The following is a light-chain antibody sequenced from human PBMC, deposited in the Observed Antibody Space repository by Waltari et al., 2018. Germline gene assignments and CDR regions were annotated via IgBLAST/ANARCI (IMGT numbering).Light chain of an antibody. Sequence: QSALTQPASVSGSPGQSITISCTGTSSDVGGYNYVSLYQQHPGKAPKFMIYDVSKRPSGVSNRFSGSNSGDTASLTISGLQAEDEADYYCSSYTSSSTWVFGGGTKLTVL. CDR3: SSYTSSSTWV. J-gene: IGLJ3*02. CDR2: DVS. V-gene: IGLV2-14*01. CDR1: SSDVGGYNY.